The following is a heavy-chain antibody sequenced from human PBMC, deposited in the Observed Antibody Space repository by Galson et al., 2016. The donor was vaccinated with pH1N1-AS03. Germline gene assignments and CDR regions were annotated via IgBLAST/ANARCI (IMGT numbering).Heavy chain of an antibody. J-gene: IGHJ3*02. D-gene: IGHD1-26*01. CDR1: GGSISNYY. CDR3: ARDLGELLGTFDI. Sequence: SETLSLTCTVSGGSISNYYWTWIRQPPGKGLEWIGYIYYSGSTNYNPSLKSRVTISVDTSKNQFSLKLGSVTAADTAVYYCARDLGELLGTFDIWGQGTMVTVS. V-gene: IGHV4-59*01. CDR2: IYYSGST.